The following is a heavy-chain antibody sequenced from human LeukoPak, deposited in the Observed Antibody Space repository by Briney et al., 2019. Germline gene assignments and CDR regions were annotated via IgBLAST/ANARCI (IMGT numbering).Heavy chain of an antibody. D-gene: IGHD6-6*01. CDR3: ARVLAARPFDY. Sequence: GGSLRLSCAASGFTLSSYWMHWVREVPGKGPVWFSRINGDGSSTSYADSVKGRFTISRDNAKNTLYLQMNSLRVEDTAVYYCARVLAARPFDYWGQGTLVTVSS. V-gene: IGHV3-74*01. J-gene: IGHJ4*02. CDR2: INGDGSST. CDR1: GFTLSSYW.